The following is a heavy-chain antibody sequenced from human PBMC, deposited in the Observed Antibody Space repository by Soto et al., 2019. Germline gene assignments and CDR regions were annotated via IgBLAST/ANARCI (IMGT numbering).Heavy chain of an antibody. Sequence: GGSLRLSXAASGFTFSSYAMHWVRQAPGKGLEWVAVISYDGSNKYYADSVKGRFTISRDNSKNTLYLQMNSLRAEDTAVYYCARGTLYYDSTDPHWGQGTLVTVSS. CDR1: GFTFSSYA. D-gene: IGHD3-22*01. CDR2: ISYDGSNK. J-gene: IGHJ4*02. CDR3: ARGTLYYDSTDPH. V-gene: IGHV3-30-3*01.